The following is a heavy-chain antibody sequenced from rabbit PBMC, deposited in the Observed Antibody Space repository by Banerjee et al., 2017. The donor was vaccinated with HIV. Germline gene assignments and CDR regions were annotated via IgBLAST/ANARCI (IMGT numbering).Heavy chain of an antibody. Sequence: QSLEESGGDLVKPGASLTLTCTASGFSFSTYYYICWVRQAPGKGLEWIACIYGILFSGGTYYATWAKGRFTISKTSSTTVTLQMTSLTAADTATYFCARGSNYGFNGYEPLDLWGQGTLVTVS. J-gene: IGHJ3*01. CDR1: GFSFSTYYY. CDR3: ARGSNYGFNGYEPLDL. D-gene: IGHD6-1*01. V-gene: IGHV1S40*01. CDR2: IYGILFSGGT.